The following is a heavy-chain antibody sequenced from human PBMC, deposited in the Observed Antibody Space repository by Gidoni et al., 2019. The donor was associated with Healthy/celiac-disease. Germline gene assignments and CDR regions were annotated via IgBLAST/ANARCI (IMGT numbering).Heavy chain of an antibody. V-gene: IGHV3-66*01. J-gene: IGHJ4*02. CDR2: IYSGGST. Sequence: EVQLVASGGGLVQPGGSLRLSCAASGFTVSSNYMSWVRQAPGKGLEWVSVIYSGGSTYYADSVKGRFTISRDNSKNTLYLQMNSLRAEDTAVYYCARTSTVVTYDYWGQGTLVTVSS. CDR1: GFTVSSNY. CDR3: ARTSTVVTYDY. D-gene: IGHD2-15*01.